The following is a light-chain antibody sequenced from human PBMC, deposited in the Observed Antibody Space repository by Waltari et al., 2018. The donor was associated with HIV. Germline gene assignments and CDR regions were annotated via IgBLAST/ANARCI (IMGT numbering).Light chain of an antibody. CDR3: QTWGSGIEV. CDR1: RGHSSYA. Sequence: LVLTQSPSASASLGASVKPTCTLSRGHSSYALPRHQQQPEQGPRYLMKVNSDGSHNKGDGIPDRFSGSSSWAERYLTIPSLQSEDEADYYCQTWGSGIEVFGGGTKLTVL. J-gene: IGLJ3*02. CDR2: VNSDGSH. V-gene: IGLV4-69*01.